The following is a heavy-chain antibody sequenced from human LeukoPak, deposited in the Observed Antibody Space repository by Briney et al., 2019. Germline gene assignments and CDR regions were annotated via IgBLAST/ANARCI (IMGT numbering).Heavy chain of an antibody. CDR1: GFSFSSYG. D-gene: IGHD3-3*02. V-gene: IGHV3-21*01. CDR2: IGPTGTDT. CDR3: ATESIGRHYDY. J-gene: IGHJ4*02. Sequence: GGSLRLSCAASGFSFSSYGFNWVRQAPGKGLEWVSSIGPTGTDTYHADSVKGRFTISRDNAKNSLYLQMDSLRAEDTAVYYCATESIGRHYDYWGQGTLLTVSS.